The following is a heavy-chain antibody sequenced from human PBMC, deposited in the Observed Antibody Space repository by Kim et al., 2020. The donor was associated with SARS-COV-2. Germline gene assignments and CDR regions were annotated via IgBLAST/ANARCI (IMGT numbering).Heavy chain of an antibody. Sequence: SETLSLTCTVSGGSISSYYWSWIRQPPGKGLEWIGYIYYSGSTNYNPSLKSRVTISVDTSKNQFSLKLSSVTAADTAVYYCARDSALGYNWNYGFDYWGQGTLVTVSS. CDR3: ARDSALGYNWNYGFDY. V-gene: IGHV4-59*01. CDR2: IYYSGST. J-gene: IGHJ4*02. CDR1: GGSISSYY. D-gene: IGHD1-7*01.